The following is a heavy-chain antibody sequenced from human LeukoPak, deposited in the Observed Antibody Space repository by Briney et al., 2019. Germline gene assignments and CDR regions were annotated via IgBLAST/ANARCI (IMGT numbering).Heavy chain of an antibody. J-gene: IGHJ4*02. Sequence: GRPLRLSCVGSGFTFRGHAMHWVRQAPGKGLEWVALISYDGGKKYHADSVKGRFTISRDNSKNTLYLQMNSLRAEDTAVYYCARDYSTGWHYFDNWGQGTLVTVSS. CDR1: GFTFRGHA. D-gene: IGHD6-19*01. CDR3: ARDYSTGWHYFDN. CDR2: ISYDGGKK. V-gene: IGHV3-30*04.